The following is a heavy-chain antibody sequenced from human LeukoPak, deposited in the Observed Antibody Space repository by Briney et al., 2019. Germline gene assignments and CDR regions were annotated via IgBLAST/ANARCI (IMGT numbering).Heavy chain of an antibody. Sequence: AALKDSCEASGYTFISYYMHWVRQAPAQGLDWMGIINPSGGSTSYAQKFQGRVTMTRDTSTSTVYMELSSLRSEDTAVYYCARDGSFYGMDVWGQGTTVTVSS. V-gene: IGHV1-46*01. CDR3: ARDGSFYGMDV. CDR1: GYTFISYY. CDR2: INPSGGST. J-gene: IGHJ6*02.